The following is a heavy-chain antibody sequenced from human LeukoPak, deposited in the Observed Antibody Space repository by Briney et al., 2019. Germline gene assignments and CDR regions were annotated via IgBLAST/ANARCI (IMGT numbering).Heavy chain of an antibody. D-gene: IGHD3-16*02. CDR1: GGTFSSYA. CDR2: IHPNTGNP. Sequence: ASVKVSCKASGGTFSSYAISWVRQAPGQGLEWMGWIHPNTGNPTYAQGFTGRLVFSLDTSVGTTYLQISSLKTEDTAVYYCARAYQTLGGLSLPDHWGQGTLVAVSS. V-gene: IGHV7-4-1*02. CDR3: ARAYQTLGGLSLPDH. J-gene: IGHJ5*02.